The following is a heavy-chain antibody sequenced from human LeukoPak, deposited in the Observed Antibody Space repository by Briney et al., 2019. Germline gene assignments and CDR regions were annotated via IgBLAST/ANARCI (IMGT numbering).Heavy chain of an antibody. D-gene: IGHD2-2*01. Sequence: PGGSLRLSCAASGFTFSSYWMHWVRQAPGKGLVWVSRINSDGSSTSYADSVKGRFTISRDNAKNTLYLQMNSLRAEDTAVYYCASSRGSYYYYMDVWGKGTTVTVSS. CDR2: INSDGSST. J-gene: IGHJ6*03. V-gene: IGHV3-74*01. CDR1: GFTFSSYW. CDR3: ASSRGSYYYYMDV.